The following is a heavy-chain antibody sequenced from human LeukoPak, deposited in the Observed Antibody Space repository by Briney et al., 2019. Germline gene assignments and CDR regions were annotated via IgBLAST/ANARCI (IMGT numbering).Heavy chain of an antibody. J-gene: IGHJ6*02. V-gene: IGHV4-59*01. CDR2: IYYSGST. CDR1: GGSISSYY. D-gene: IGHD2-15*01. Sequence: PSETLSLTCTVSGGSISSYYWSWIRQPPGKGLEWIGYIYYSGSTNYNPSLKSRVTISVDTSKNQFSLKLSSVTAADTAVYYCARVLYGGTGLGMDVWGQGPTVTVSS. CDR3: ARVLYGGTGLGMDV.